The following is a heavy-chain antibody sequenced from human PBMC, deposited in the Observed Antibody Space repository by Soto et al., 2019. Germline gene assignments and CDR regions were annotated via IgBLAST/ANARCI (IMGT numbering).Heavy chain of an antibody. CDR1: GFTFNKYA. V-gene: IGHV3-23*01. D-gene: IGHD2-21*02. CDR2: ISGSGGST. J-gene: IGHJ3*02. CDR3: ARYIVVMTATYGCDI. Sequence: GGSLRLSCAASGFTFNKYAMSWVRQAPGKGLEWVSTISGSGGSTYYADSVKGRFTISRDNSKNTLYLQMNSLRAEDTAVYYCARYIVVMTATYGCDIWGQGTMVTVSS.